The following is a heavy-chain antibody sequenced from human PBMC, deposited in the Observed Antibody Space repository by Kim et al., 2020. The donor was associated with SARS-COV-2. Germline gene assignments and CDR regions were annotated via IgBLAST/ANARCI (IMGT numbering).Heavy chain of an antibody. Sequence: GGSLRLSCAASGFSFSSYWMHWVRQGPGKGLVWVSRIESDGSRINYADSVKGRFTISRDNAKNTLYLQMNSLRAKNTAVYYCLKGSYGGNSFDYWGQGTLVTVSS. CDR3: LKGSYGGNSFDY. CDR1: GFSFSSYW. D-gene: IGHD4-17*01. V-gene: IGHV3-74*01. J-gene: IGHJ4*02. CDR2: IESDGSRI.